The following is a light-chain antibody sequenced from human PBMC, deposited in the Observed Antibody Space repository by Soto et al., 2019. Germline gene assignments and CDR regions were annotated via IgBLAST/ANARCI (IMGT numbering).Light chain of an antibody. CDR2: DNN. Sequence: QSVLTQPPSMSAAPGQKVTISCSGSSSNIGNDYVSWYQHFPGTAPKLLIYDNNKRPSGIPDRFSGSKSGTSATLGITGLQTGDEADYYCATWDKRLSAWVFGGGTKLTVL. CDR1: SSNIGNDY. V-gene: IGLV1-51*01. J-gene: IGLJ3*02. CDR3: ATWDKRLSAWV.